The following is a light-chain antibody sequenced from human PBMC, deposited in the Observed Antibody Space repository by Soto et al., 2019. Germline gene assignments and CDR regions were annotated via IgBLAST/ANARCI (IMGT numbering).Light chain of an antibody. V-gene: IGKV3-15*01. J-gene: IGKJ2*01. CDR1: QSVSDN. Sequence: EVVMTQSPATLSVSPGERATLSCRASQSVSDNLAWYQQKPGQAPRLLIYGVSTRATGIPARFSGSGSGTEFTLTISSLQSEDFAVYYCQQSNTWPYTFGQGTKLDI. CDR2: GVS. CDR3: QQSNTWPYT.